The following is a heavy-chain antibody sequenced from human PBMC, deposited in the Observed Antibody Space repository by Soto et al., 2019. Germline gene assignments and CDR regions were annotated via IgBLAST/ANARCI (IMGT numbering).Heavy chain of an antibody. CDR1: GDSVSSNSAA. Sequence: KQSQTLSLTCAISGDSVSSNSAAWNWIRQSPSRGLEWLGRTYYMSKWYNDYAVSVKSRITINPDTSKNQFSLQLNSVTPEDTAVYYCARVEANGDPSALDIWGQGTMVTVSS. CDR3: ARVEANGDPSALDI. J-gene: IGHJ3*02. D-gene: IGHD7-27*01. V-gene: IGHV6-1*01. CDR2: TYYMSKWYN.